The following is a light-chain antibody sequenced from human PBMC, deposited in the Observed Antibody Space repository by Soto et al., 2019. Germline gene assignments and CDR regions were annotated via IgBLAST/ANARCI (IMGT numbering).Light chain of an antibody. CDR2: DVS. CDR1: SSDVGGYNY. Sequence: QSALTQPASVSGSPGQSITISCTGTSSDVGGYNYVSWYQQHPGKAPKLMIYDVSNRTSGVYNRFSGSKSGNTASLTISGLQAEDEADYYCSSYTSSSTLVFGTGTKVTVL. V-gene: IGLV2-14*01. J-gene: IGLJ1*01. CDR3: SSYTSSSTLV.